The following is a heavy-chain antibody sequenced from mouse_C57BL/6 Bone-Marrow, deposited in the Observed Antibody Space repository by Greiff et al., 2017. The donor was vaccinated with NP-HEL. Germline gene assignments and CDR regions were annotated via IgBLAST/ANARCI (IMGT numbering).Heavy chain of an antibody. CDR3: ARDPYDYEGVN. V-gene: IGHV1-9*01. Sequence: VQLQQSGAELMKPGASVKLSCKATGYTFTGYWIEGVKQRPGHGLEWIGEILPGSGSTNYNEKFKGKATFNAATSSTTASMQLSSLTTEDSAIYYCARDPYDYEGVNWGQGTLVTVSA. CDR2: ILPGSGST. CDR1: GYTFTGYW. J-gene: IGHJ3*01. D-gene: IGHD2-4*01.